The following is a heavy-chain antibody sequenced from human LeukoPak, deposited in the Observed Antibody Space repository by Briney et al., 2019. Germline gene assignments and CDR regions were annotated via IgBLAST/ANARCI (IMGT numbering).Heavy chain of an antibody. D-gene: IGHD4/OR15-4a*01. CDR2: IEQDGSEK. CDR1: GFIFSNYW. V-gene: IGHV3-7*01. J-gene: IGHJ4*02. CDR3: ARPSVLGPNTDY. Sequence: GGSLRLSCAASGFIFSNYWMSWVRQTPGKGLEWVATIEQDGSEKYYVDSVKGRFTISRDNAKKSLFLQMNRLRADDTAVYYCARPSVLGPNTDYWGQGTPVTVSS.